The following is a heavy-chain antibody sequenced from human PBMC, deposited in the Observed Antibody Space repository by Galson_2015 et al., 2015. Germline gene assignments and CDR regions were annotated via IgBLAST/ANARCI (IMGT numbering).Heavy chain of an antibody. CDR3: ARDVGYYDYVWGSYRPEGY. D-gene: IGHD3-16*02. V-gene: IGHV3-21*01. CDR1: GFPFSSYS. J-gene: IGHJ4*02. Sequence: LRLSCAASGFPFSSYSMNWVRQAPGKGLEWVSSISSSSSYIYYADSVKGRFTISRDNAKNSLYLQMNSLRAEDTAVYYCARDVGYYDYVWGSYRPEGYWGQGTLVTLSS. CDR2: ISSSSSYI.